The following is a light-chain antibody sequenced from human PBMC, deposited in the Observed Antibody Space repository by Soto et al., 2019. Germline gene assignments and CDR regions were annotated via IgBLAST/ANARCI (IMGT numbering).Light chain of an antibody. Sequence: QSALTQPASVSGSPGQSITISCTGTDSDVGGYNYVSWYQQHPGKAPKLMIYGVSNRPSRVSNRFSGSKSGNTASLTISGLQAEDEAHYYCSSYTSSNTRVVFGGGTKVTVL. J-gene: IGLJ2*01. CDR2: GVS. V-gene: IGLV2-14*01. CDR1: DSDVGGYNY. CDR3: SSYTSSNTRVV.